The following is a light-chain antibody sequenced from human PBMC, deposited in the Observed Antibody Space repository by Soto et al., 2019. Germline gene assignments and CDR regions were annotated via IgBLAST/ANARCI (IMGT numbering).Light chain of an antibody. CDR3: QQYNSFPLT. J-gene: IGKJ4*01. Sequence: DIQMSQSPSTLSASVGDRVTITCRASQSISHFLAWYQQKPGKVPKLLIYDASNLGSGVPSRFSGSGSGTEFTLTISSLQPEDFATYYCQQYNSFPLTFGGGSKVDIK. CDR1: QSISHF. CDR2: DAS. V-gene: IGKV1-5*01.